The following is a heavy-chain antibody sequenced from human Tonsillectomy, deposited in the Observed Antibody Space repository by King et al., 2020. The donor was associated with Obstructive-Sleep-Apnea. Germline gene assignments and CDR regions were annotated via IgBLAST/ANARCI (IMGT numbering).Heavy chain of an antibody. CDR1: GYSFTTYW. Sequence: QLVQSGAEVRKPGESLKISCKGSGYSFTTYWIGWVRQMPGKGLEWMGVLYPDDSDVRYSPSLQGQVTISADKSISTAYLQWSSLQASDTATYYCARLHIERKLGTYSFDIWGQGTMVTVSS. J-gene: IGHJ3*02. D-gene: IGHD3-10*01. V-gene: IGHV5-51*01. CDR2: LYPDDSDV. CDR3: ARLHIERKLGTYSFDI.